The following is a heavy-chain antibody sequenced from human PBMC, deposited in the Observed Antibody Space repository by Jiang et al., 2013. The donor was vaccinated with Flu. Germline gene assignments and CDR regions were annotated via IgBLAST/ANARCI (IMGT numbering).Heavy chain of an antibody. V-gene: IGHV1-3*01. CDR2: INAGNGNT. J-gene: IGHJ4*02. CDR3: ARDRSSGWYFDY. Sequence: GAEVKKPGASVKVSCKASGYTFTSYAMHWVRQAPGQRLEWMGWINAGNGNTKYSQKFQGRVTITRDTSASTAYMELSSLRSEDTAVYYCARDRSSGWYFDYWGQGTLVTVSS. D-gene: IGHD6-19*01. CDR1: GYTFTSYA.